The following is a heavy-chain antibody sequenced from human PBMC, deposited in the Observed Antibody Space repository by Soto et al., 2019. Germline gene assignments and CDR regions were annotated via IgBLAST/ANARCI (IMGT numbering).Heavy chain of an antibody. J-gene: IGHJ6*02. CDR3: ARDGTAALPGYYYYGMDV. CDR1: RGTFSSYA. V-gene: IGHV1-69*13. CDR2: IIPIFGTA. D-gene: IGHD2-8*02. Sequence: SVKVSCKASRGTFSSYAISWVRQAPGQGLEWMGGIIPIFGTANYAQKFQGRVTITADESTSTAYMELSSLRSEDTAVYYCARDGTAALPGYYYYGMDVWGQGTTVTVSS.